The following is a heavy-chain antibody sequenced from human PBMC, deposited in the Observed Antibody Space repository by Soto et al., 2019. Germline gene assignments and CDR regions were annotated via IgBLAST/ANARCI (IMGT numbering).Heavy chain of an antibody. D-gene: IGHD2-2*01. V-gene: IGHV3-7*01. CDR1: GFTFSTYW. J-gene: IGHJ4*02. CDR3: AREGRGYCSSTSCPGI. CDR2: IKGDGSEK. Sequence: EVQLVESGGGLVQPGGSLRLSCAASGFTFSTYWMSWVHQAPGEGLQWVANIKGDGSEKYYVDSVKGRFTISTDNAKNSLYLQMNSLRVEDTAVYYCAREGRGYCSSTSCPGIWGQGTLVTVSS.